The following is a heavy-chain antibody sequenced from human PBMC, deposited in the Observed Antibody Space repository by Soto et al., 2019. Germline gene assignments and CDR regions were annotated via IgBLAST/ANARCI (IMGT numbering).Heavy chain of an antibody. CDR2: IYYSGST. CDR1: GGSISSYY. J-gene: IGHJ6*02. V-gene: IGHV4-59*08. CDR3: ARHRVKDYYYGMDV. D-gene: IGHD3-10*01. Sequence: SETLSLTCTVSGGSISSYYWSWIRQPPGKGLEWIGYIYYSGSTNYNPSLKSRVTISVDTSKNQFSLKLSSVTAADTAVYYCARHRVKDYYYGMDVWGQGTTVTVSS.